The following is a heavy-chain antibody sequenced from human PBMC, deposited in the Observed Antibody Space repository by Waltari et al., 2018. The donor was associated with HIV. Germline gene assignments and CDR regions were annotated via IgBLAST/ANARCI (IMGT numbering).Heavy chain of an antibody. V-gene: IGHV3-33*01. D-gene: IGHD3-10*01. CDR3: ARWLGWRDGAFDI. J-gene: IGHJ3*02. CDR2: IWYDGSNK. Sequence: QVQLVESGGGVVQPGRSLRLSCAASGFTFSSYGMYWFRQAPGKGLEWVAVIWYDGSNKYYADSVKGRFTISRDNSKNTLYLQMNSLRAEDTAVYYCARWLGWRDGAFDIWGQGTMVTVSS. CDR1: GFTFSSYG.